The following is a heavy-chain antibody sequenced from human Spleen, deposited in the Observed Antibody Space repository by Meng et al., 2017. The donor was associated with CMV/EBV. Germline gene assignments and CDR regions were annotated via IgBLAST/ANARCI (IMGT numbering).Heavy chain of an antibody. V-gene: IGHV1-69*05. CDR3: ARIHTYYYYYYGMDV. CDR1: GGSFSSYA. CDR2: IIPIFDTT. Sequence: SVKVSCKASGGSFSSYAISWVRQAPGQGLEWMGGIIPIFDTTNYAQKFQDRVTITTDESTSTAYVELSRLRSDDTAVYYCARIHTYYYYYYGMDVWGQGTTVTVSS. J-gene: IGHJ6*02.